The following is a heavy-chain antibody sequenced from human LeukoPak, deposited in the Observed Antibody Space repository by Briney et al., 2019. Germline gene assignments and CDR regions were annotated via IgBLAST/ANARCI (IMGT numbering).Heavy chain of an antibody. CDR3: ARAPGIAAAGYGMDV. CDR2: INPSGGST. Sequence: ASVKVSCKASGYTFTSYYMHWVRQAPGQGLEWMGIINPSGGSTSYAQKFQGRVTMTRDTSTSTVYMELSSLRSEDTAVYYCARAPGIAAAGYGMDVWAKGPRSPSP. CDR1: GYTFTSYY. D-gene: IGHD6-13*01. J-gene: IGHJ6*02. V-gene: IGHV1-46*01.